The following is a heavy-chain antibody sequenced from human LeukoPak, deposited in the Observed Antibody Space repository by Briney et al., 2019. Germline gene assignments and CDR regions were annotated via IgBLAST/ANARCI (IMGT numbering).Heavy chain of an antibody. J-gene: IGHJ4*02. CDR3: ARGGYMLY. Sequence: PGGSLRLSCAASGFTFSSYAMSWVRQAPGKGLEWVSAISGSGGSTYYADSVKGRFTISRDNAKNSLYLQMNNLRAEDTAVYYCARGGYMLYWGQGTLVTVSS. CDR2: ISGSGGST. D-gene: IGHD5-12*01. CDR1: GFTFSSYA. V-gene: IGHV3-23*01.